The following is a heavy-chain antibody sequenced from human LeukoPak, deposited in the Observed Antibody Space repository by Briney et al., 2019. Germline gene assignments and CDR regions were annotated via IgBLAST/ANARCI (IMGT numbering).Heavy chain of an antibody. CDR3: ARGSSLVAGFYYGMDV. J-gene: IGHJ6*04. CDR1: GFTFSSYG. CDR2: ISYDGSNK. D-gene: IGHD6-19*01. Sequence: GGSLRLSCAASGFTFSSYGMHWVRQAPGKGLEWVAVISYDGSNKYYADSVKGRFTISRDNSKNTLYLQMNSLRAEDTAVYYCARGSSLVAGFYYGMDVWGKGTTVTVSS. V-gene: IGHV3-30*03.